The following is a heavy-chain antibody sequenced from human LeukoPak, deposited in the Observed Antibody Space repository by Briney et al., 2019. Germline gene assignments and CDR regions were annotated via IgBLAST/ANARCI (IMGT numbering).Heavy chain of an antibody. CDR2: ISAYNGNT. D-gene: IGHD6-13*01. CDR1: GYTFISYG. Sequence: GASVKVSCKASGYTFISYGISWVRQAPGQGLEWMGWISAYNGNTNYAQKLQGRVTMTTDTSTSTAYMELRSLRSDDTAVYYCARVGYLIAAAGSADYWGQGTLVTVSS. V-gene: IGHV1-18*01. CDR3: ARVGYLIAAAGSADY. J-gene: IGHJ4*02.